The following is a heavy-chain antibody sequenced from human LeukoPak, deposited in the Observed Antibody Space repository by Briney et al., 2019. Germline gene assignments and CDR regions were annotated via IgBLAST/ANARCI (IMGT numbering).Heavy chain of an antibody. CDR2: ISYDGSNK. CDR1: GFTFSSYG. V-gene: IGHV3-30*18. CDR3: AKGVIYYGSGSYYLGDKNYFDY. Sequence: PGGSLRLSCAASGFTFSSYGMHWVRQAPGKGLEWVAVISYDGSNKYYADSVKGRFTISRDNSKNTLYLQMNSLRAEDTAVYYCAKGVIYYGSGSYYLGDKNYFDYWGQGTLVTVSS. D-gene: IGHD3-10*01. J-gene: IGHJ4*02.